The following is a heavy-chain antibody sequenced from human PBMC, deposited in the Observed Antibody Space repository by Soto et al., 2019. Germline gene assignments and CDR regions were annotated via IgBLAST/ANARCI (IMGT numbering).Heavy chain of an antibody. CDR1: GYSFTNYG. J-gene: IGHJ6*03. CDR2: ISAYNGDT. V-gene: IGHV1-18*01. Sequence: QDQLVQSGGEVKKPGASVKVSCKSSGYSFTNYGITWVRQAPGQGFEWMGWISAYNGDTNYAQKLQGRVTMTTDASTSTAYLELRSLRSDDTAVYYCARDRGVAPPVAGNTHYYYDMDVWGKGPTVTVSS. CDR3: ARDRGVAPPVAGNTHYYYDMDV. D-gene: IGHD6-13*01.